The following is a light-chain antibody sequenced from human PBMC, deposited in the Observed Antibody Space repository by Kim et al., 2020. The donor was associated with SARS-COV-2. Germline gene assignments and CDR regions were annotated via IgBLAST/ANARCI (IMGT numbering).Light chain of an antibody. V-gene: IGLV3-9*01. CDR2: RNN. J-gene: IGLJ2*01. CDR1: NIGGKH. CDR3: QVWDSNTVI. Sequence: SYELTQPLSVSVALGQTAKISCGGNNIGGKHVHWYQQRPGQAPVTVIYRNNNLPSGIPERFSGSNSGNAATLSISRVQVGDEAVYFCQVWDSNTVIFGGGTQLTVL.